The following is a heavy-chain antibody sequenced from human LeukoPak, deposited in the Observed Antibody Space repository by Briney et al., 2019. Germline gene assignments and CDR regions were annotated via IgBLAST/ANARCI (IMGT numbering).Heavy chain of an antibody. V-gene: IGHV3-23*01. D-gene: IGHD1-26*01. CDR2: ISGTST. Sequence: GGSLRLSCAASGFTFSSYAMSWVRQAPGKGLEWVSTISGTSTYYADSVKGRFTISRDNSKNTLYLQMNSLRAEDTAVYYCAKVGERGELIPFDYWGQGTLVTVSS. CDR3: AKVGERGELIPFDY. J-gene: IGHJ4*02. CDR1: GFTFSSYA.